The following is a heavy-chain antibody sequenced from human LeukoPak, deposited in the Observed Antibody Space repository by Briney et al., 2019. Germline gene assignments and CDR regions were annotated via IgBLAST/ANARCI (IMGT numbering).Heavy chain of an antibody. J-gene: IGHJ6*03. Sequence: VGSLRLSCAASVFTVSGNYMSGVRQAPGKGLEWVSVIYSGGSTYNADSVKGRFTISRDNSKNTLYIQMNSLRAEDTAVYYCAREASYYGSGSYYNNRYYMDVWGKGTTVTISS. CDR1: VFTVSGNY. CDR2: IYSGGST. D-gene: IGHD3-10*01. CDR3: AREASYYGSGSYYNNRYYMDV. V-gene: IGHV3-66*01.